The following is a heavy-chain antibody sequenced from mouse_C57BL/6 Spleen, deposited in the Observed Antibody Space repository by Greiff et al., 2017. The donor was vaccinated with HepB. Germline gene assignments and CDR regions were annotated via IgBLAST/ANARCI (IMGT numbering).Heavy chain of an antibody. V-gene: IGHV7-3*01. CDR2: IRNKANGYTT. CDR1: GFTFTDYY. J-gene: IGHJ3*01. Sequence: EVMLVESGGGLVQPGGSLSLSCAASGFTFTDYYMSWVRQPPGKALEWLGFIRNKANGYTTEYSASVKGRFTISRDNSQSILYLQMNALRAEDSATYYCARSPPWGWFAYWGQGTLVTVSA. CDR3: ARSPPWGWFAY.